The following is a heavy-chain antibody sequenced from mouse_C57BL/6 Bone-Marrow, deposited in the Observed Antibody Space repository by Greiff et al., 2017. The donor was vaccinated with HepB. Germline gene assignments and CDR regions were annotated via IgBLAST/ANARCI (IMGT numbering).Heavy chain of an antibody. V-gene: IGHV1-43*01. D-gene: IGHD2-4*01. J-gene: IGHJ2*01. CDR3: ARGTMITYFDY. CDR1: GYSFTGYY. CDR2: INPSTGGT. Sequence: EVHLVESGPELVKPGASVKISCKASGYSFTGYYMHWVKQSSEKSLEWIGEINPSTGGTSYNQKFKGKATLTVDKSSSTAYMQLKSLTSEDSAVYYCARGTMITYFDYWGQGTTLTVSS.